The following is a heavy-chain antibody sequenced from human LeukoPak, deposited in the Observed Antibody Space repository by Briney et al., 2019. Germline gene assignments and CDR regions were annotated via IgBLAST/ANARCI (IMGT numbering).Heavy chain of an antibody. Sequence: ASVKVSCKASGYTFTSYGISWVRQAPGQGLEWMGWISAYNGNTNYAQKLQGRVTMTTDTSTSTAYMELRSLRSDDTAVYYCARDNYDSSGYYYFDYWGQGTLVTVSS. CDR1: GYTFTSYG. D-gene: IGHD3-22*01. V-gene: IGHV1-18*01. J-gene: IGHJ4*02. CDR3: ARDNYDSSGYYYFDY. CDR2: ISAYNGNT.